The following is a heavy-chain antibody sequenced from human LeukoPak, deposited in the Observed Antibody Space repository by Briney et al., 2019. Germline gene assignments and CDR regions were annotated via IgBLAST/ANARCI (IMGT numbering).Heavy chain of an antibody. CDR2: IYTSGST. CDR1: GGSISSYY. V-gene: IGHV4-4*07. CDR3: AKSNGYGLIDI. Sequence: SETLSLTCTVSGGSISSYYWSWIRQPAGKGLEWIGRIYTSGSTDYNPSLKSRVTISLDTSRNQFSLKLNSVTAADTAVYYCAKSNGYGLIDIWGQGTMVTVSS. D-gene: IGHD3-10*01. J-gene: IGHJ3*02.